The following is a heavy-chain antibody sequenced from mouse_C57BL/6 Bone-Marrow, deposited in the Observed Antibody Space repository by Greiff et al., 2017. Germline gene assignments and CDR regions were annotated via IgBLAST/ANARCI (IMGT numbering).Heavy chain of an antibody. CDR1: GFSLTSYG. V-gene: IGHV2-2*01. D-gene: IGHD1-1*01. J-gene: IGHJ2*01. CDR2: IWSGGST. Sequence: VQLQQSGPGLVQPSQSLSITCTVSGFSLTSYGVHWVRQSPGKGLEWLGVIWSGGSTDYNAAFISRLSISKDNSKSQVFFKMNSLQADDTAIYYCARSYGSRYYFDYWGQGTTLTVSS. CDR3: ARSYGSRYYFDY.